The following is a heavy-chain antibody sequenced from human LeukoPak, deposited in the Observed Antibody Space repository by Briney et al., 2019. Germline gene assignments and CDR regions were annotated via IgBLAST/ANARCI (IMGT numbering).Heavy chain of an antibody. CDR2: ISSSSSYI. D-gene: IGHD3-10*01. V-gene: IGHV3-21*04. Sequence: GGSLRLSCAASGFTFSSYSMNWIRQAPEKGLEWVSSISSSSSYIYYAGSVKGRFTISRDNAKNSLYLQMNSLRAEDTAVYYCASRGWLHAFDIWGQGTMVTVSS. J-gene: IGHJ3*02. CDR3: ASRGWLHAFDI. CDR1: GFTFSSYS.